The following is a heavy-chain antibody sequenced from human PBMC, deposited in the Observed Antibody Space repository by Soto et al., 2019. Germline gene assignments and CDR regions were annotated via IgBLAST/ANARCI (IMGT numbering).Heavy chain of an antibody. CDR2: VDYSGTT. CDR3: ARADMSGAGTYTPFDAFDI. D-gene: IGHD3-10*01. Sequence: SETLSLTCTVSGGPIRNHYCNWIRQTSGKGLEWIGYVDYSGTTYYNPSLKSRVTISVDASRNQLSLRLTSVTTEDTAMYYCARADMSGAGTYTPFDAFDIWGQGTMVTVSS. J-gene: IGHJ3*02. CDR1: GGPIRNHY. V-gene: IGHV4-59*11.